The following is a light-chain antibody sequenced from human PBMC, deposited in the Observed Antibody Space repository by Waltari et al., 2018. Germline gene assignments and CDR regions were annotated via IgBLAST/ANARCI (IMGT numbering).Light chain of an antibody. V-gene: IGLV1-51*01. Sequence: QSVLTQPPSVSAASGQTLTISCSGSSPNIGTNYVSWYQQFPGTAPKLLIYEDDKRPSGISGRFSGSKSGTSATLDIHGLQTGDEADYYCGTWDSSMSVGVLGGGTKVTVL. CDR2: EDD. CDR3: GTWDSSMSVGV. CDR1: SPNIGTNY. J-gene: IGLJ2*01.